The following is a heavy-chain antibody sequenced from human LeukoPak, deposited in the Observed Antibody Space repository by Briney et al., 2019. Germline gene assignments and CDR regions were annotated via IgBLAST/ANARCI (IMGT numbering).Heavy chain of an antibody. CDR1: GFTVSSNY. CDR3: ANGDGFDY. CDR2: IKQDGSEK. Sequence: GGSLRLSCAASGFTVSSNYMSWVRQAPGKGLEWVANIKQDGSEKYYADSVTGRFTISRDNAKNLLYLQMNSLRVEDTAVYYCANGDGFDYWGQGTLVTVSS. V-gene: IGHV3-7*01. D-gene: IGHD5-24*01. J-gene: IGHJ4*02.